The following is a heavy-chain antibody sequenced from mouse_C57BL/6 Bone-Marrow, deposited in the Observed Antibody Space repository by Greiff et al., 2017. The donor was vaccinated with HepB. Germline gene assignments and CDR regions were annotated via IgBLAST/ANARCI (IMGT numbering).Heavy chain of an antibody. V-gene: IGHV5-12*01. CDR2: ISNGGGST. Sequence: EVHLVESGGGLVQPGGSLKLSCAASGFTFSDYYMYWVRQTPEKRLEWVAYISNGGGSTYYPDTVKGRFTISRDNAKNTLYLQMSRLKSEDTAMYYCARAITTVVAPFAYWGQGTLVTVSA. D-gene: IGHD1-1*01. CDR1: GFTFSDYY. CDR3: ARAITTVVAPFAY. J-gene: IGHJ3*01.